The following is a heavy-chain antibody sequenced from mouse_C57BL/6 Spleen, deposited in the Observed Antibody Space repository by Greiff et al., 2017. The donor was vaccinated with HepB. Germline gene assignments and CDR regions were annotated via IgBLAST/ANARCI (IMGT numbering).Heavy chain of an antibody. Sequence: EVKLMESGGGLVKPGGSLKLSCAASGFTFSDYGMHWVRQAPEKGLEWVAYISSGSSTIYYADTVKGRFTISRDNAKNTLVLQMTSLRSEDTAMYYCARGVWYFDVWGTGTTVTVSS. CDR3: ARGVWYFDV. J-gene: IGHJ1*03. CDR2: ISSGSSTI. V-gene: IGHV5-17*01. CDR1: GFTFSDYG.